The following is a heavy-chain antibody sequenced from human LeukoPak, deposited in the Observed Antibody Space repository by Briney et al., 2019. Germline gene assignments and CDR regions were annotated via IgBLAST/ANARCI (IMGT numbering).Heavy chain of an antibody. CDR1: GGSISSSSYY. CDR3: ARHLLRRIGAFDI. CDR2: IYYSGST. D-gene: IGHD3-22*01. V-gene: IGHV4-39*01. J-gene: IGHJ3*02. Sequence: PSETLSLTCTVSGGSISSSSYYWGWIRQPPGKGLEWIGSIYYSGSTYYNPSLKSRVTISVDTSKNQFSLKLSSVTAADTAVYYCARHLLRRIGAFDIWGQGTMVTVSS.